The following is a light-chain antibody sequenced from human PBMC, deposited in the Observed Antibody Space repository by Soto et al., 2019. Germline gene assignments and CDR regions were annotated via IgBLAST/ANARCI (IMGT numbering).Light chain of an antibody. CDR3: MQSLQTPLT. CDR2: LGS. Sequence: DIVMTHSPLSLPVTPGEPASISCRSSQSLLDSNGYNCLEWYLQKPGQSPQLLIYLGSNRASGVPDRFSGSGSGTDFTLKISRVEAEDVGIYYCMQSLQTPLTFGQGTKVEIK. CDR1: QSLLDSNGYNC. J-gene: IGKJ1*01. V-gene: IGKV2-28*01.